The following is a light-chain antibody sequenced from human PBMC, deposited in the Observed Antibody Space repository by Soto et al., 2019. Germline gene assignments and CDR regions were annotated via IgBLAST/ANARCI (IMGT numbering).Light chain of an antibody. CDR2: EAS. Sequence: DIQLTQSPSLLSASIGDSVTITCRASHDISTFLAWYQQKPGKAPKLLIYEASTLQSGVPSRFSGSGSGTEFTLTISGLLPEDFAAYHCQQLYTLPFTFGQGTRL. CDR1: HDISTF. V-gene: IGKV1-9*01. CDR3: QQLYTLPFT. J-gene: IGKJ5*01.